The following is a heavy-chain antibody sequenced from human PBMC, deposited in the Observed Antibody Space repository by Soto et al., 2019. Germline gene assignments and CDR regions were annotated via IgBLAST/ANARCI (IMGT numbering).Heavy chain of an antibody. D-gene: IGHD1-26*01. CDR2: IYYIGST. Sequence: PSETLSLTCTVSGGSISSSSYYWGWIRHPPGKGLEWIGSIYYIGSTYYNPSLKSRVTISVDTSKNQFSLKLSYVTAADTAVYYCARHWHYNGIYNWFDPWGQGTLVTV. CDR1: GGSISSSSYY. CDR3: ARHWHYNGIYNWFDP. J-gene: IGHJ5*02. V-gene: IGHV4-39*01.